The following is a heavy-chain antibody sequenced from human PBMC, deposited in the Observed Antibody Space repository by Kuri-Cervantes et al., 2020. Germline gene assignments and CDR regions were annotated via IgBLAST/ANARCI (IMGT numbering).Heavy chain of an antibody. D-gene: IGHD3-3*02. J-gene: IGHJ3*02. CDR2: ISSSGSTI. CDR3: ARDEAVLGDAFDI. V-gene: IGHV3-48*03. Sequence: SLKISCAASGFTLSSYEMNWVRQAPGKGMEWVSYISSSGSTIYYADSVKGRFTFSRDNAKNSLYLQMNSLRDEDTAVYYCARDEAVLGDAFDIWGQGTMVTDSS. CDR1: GFTLSSYE.